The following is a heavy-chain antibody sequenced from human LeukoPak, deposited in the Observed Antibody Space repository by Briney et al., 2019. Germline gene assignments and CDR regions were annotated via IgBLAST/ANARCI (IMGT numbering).Heavy chain of an antibody. V-gene: IGHV3-23*01. CDR1: GFTFSSYA. Sequence: GGSLRLSCAASGFTFSSYAMSWVRQAPGKGLEWVSAISGSGGSTYYADSVKGRFTISRDNSKNTLYLQMNSLRAEDTAVYYCAKYYDSSGYYLHGAFDIWGQGTMVTVSS. CDR3: AKYYDSSGYYLHGAFDI. CDR2: ISGSGGST. D-gene: IGHD3-22*01. J-gene: IGHJ3*02.